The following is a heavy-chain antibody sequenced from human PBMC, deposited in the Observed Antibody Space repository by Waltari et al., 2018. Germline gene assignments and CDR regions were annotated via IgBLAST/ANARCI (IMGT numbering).Heavy chain of an antibody. CDR2: ISGSGGST. D-gene: IGHD6-13*01. CDR1: GFTFSSYA. V-gene: IGHV3-23*01. J-gene: IGHJ5*02. Sequence: EVQLLESGGGLVQPGGSLRLSCAASGFTFSSYAMSWVRQAPGKGRGWVSAISGSGGSTYYADSVKGRFTISRDNSKNTLYLQMNSLRAEDTAVYYCAPSGLYSSSWYADGESWFDPWGQGTLVTVSS. CDR3: APSGLYSSSWYADGESWFDP.